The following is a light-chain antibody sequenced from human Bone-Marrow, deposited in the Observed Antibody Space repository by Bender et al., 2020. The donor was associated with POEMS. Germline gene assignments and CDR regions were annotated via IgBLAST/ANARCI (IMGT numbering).Light chain of an antibody. CDR1: LLTKKY. J-gene: IGLJ2*01. CDR2: QDT. V-gene: IGLV3-27*01. CDR3: QAWDSSTVV. Sequence: SYELTQPSSVSVSPGQTARITCSGDLLTKKYARWFQQKPGQAPLLVIFQDTERPSGIPERFSGSSSGATSTLTISGAQAMDEADYYCQAWDSSTVVFGGGTKLTVL.